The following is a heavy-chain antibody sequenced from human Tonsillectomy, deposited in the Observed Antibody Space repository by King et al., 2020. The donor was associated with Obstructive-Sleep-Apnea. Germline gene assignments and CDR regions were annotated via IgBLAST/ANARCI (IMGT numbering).Heavy chain of an antibody. CDR3: ARDDYYDSSGYYSGDDAFDI. CDR2: IYSRGST. J-gene: IGHJ3*02. V-gene: IGHV4-39*07. Sequence: QLQESGPGLVKPSETLSLTCTVSGGSISSSSYYWGWIRQPPGKGLEGIGSIYSRGSTYYNPPLKCRVTISVDTSKNQFSLKLSSVTAADTAVYYCARDDYYDSSGYYSGDDAFDIWGQGTMVTVSS. CDR1: GGSISSSSYY. D-gene: IGHD3-22*01.